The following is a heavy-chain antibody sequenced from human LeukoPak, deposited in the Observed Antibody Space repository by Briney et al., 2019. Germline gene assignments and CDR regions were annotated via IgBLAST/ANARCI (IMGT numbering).Heavy chain of an antibody. CDR1: GGSVSGYY. V-gene: IGHV4-59*08. D-gene: IGHD2-21*02. J-gene: IGHJ4*02. Sequence: PSETLSLTCTVSGGSVSGYYWRWIRRPPGRGLEWIGYIFYSGTTLYSPSLKSRVTMSVDTSENQFSLKLSSVTAADTAVYYCARHDVVPVIRRGFDFWGQGILVTVSS. CDR3: ARHDVVPVIRRGFDF. CDR2: IFYSGTT.